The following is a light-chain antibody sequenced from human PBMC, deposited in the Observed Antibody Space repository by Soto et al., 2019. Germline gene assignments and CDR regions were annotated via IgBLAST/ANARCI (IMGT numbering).Light chain of an antibody. CDR3: QQRSNWPWT. J-gene: IGKJ1*01. CDR1: QSISNY. CDR2: DAS. V-gene: IGKV3-11*01. Sequence: EIVLTQSPATLSLSPGERATLSCRTSQSISNYLAWYQQRPGQAPRLLIYDASNRATGIPARFSGSGSRTDFTLTISSLEPEDFAVYYCQQRSNWPWTFGQGTKVDIK.